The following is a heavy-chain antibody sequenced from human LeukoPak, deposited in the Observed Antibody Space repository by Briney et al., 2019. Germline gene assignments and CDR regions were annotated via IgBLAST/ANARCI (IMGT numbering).Heavy chain of an antibody. CDR2: IIPIFGTA. J-gene: IGHJ6*03. D-gene: IGHD3-10*01. CDR1: GGTFSSYA. Sequence: GASVKVSCKASGGTFSSYAISWVRQAPGQGLEWMGGIIPIFGTANYAQKFQGRVTITADKSTSTAYMELSSLRSEDTAVYYCGSVGGSGSYYNDYYYYMDVWGKGTTVTVSS. V-gene: IGHV1-69*06. CDR3: GSVGGSGSYYNDYYYYMDV.